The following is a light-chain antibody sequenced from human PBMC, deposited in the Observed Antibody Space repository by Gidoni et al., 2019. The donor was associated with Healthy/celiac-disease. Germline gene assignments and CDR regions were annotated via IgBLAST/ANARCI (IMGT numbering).Light chain of an antibody. J-gene: IGKJ2*01. V-gene: IGKV3-20*01. CDR3: QQYGSSPPDT. CDR2: GAS. CDR1: QSVSSSY. Sequence: EIVLTQSPGTLSLSPGERATLSCRASQSVSSSYLAWYQQKPGQAPRLLIYGASSGSGTDFTLTISRLEPEDFAVYYCQQYGSSPPDTFGQGTKLEIK.